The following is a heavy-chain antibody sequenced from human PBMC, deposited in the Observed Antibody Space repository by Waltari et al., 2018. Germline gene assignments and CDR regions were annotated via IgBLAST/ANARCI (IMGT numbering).Heavy chain of an antibody. CDR3: AITRYSSGWTDY. CDR2: IYHSGST. Sequence: QVQLQESGPGLVKPSETLSLTCAVSGYSISSGSYWGWIRQPPGQGLEWIGSIYHSGSTYYNPSLKSRVTISVDTSKNQFSLKLSSVTAADTAVYYCAITRYSSGWTDYWGQGTLVTVSS. V-gene: IGHV4-38-2*01. J-gene: IGHJ4*02. CDR1: GYSISSGSY. D-gene: IGHD6-19*01.